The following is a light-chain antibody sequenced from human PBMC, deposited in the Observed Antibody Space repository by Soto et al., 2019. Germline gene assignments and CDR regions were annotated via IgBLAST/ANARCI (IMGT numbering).Light chain of an antibody. CDR1: SSDVGGYNY. CDR3: TSYTSDSTYV. Sequence: QSVLTQPRSVSGSPGQSVTISCTGTSSDVGGYNYVSWYQQHPGKAPKLMVYDVSKRPSGVPDRFSGSKSGITASLTISGLQAEDEADYYCTSYTSDSTYVFGTGTKVTVL. CDR2: DVS. J-gene: IGLJ1*01. V-gene: IGLV2-11*01.